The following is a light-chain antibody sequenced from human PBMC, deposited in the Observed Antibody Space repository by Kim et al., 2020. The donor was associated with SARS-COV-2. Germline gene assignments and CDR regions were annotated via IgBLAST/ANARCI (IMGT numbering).Light chain of an antibody. J-gene: IGKJ3*01. V-gene: IGKV2-28*01. CDR1: QSLLHSNGYNY. Sequence: DIVMTQSPLSLPVTPGEPASISCRSSQSLLHSNGYNYLDWYLQKPGQSPQLLIYLGSYRPSGVPDRFSGSGSGTDFTLKISRVEAEDVGVYYCMQALQTPFTFGPGTKMDIK. CDR2: LGS. CDR3: MQALQTPFT.